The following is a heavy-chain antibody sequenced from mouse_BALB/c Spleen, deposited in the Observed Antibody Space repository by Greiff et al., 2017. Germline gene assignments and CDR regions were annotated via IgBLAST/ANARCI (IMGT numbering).Heavy chain of an antibody. CDR3: ARGDGYYGAMDY. V-gene: IGHV3-2*02. CDR1: GYSITSDYA. CDR2: ISYSGST. J-gene: IGHJ4*01. Sequence: EVKVVESGPSLVKPSQSLSLTCTVTGYSITSDYAWNWIRQFPGNKLEWMGYISYSGSTSYNPSLKSRISITRDTSKNQFFLQLNSVTTEDTATYYCARGDGYYGAMDYWGQGTSVTVSS. D-gene: IGHD2-3*01.